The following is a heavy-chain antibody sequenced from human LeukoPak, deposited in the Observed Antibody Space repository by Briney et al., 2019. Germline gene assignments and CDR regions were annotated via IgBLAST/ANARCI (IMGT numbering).Heavy chain of an antibody. V-gene: IGHV3-21*01. D-gene: IGHD2-8*01. CDR2: ISSSSSYI. CDR3: ARDESLMVYDY. J-gene: IGHJ4*02. CDR1: GFTFSGYS. Sequence: PGGSLRLSCAASGFTFSGYSMNWVRQAPGKGLQWVSSISSSSSYIYYADSVKGRFTISRDNAKNSLYLQMNSLRAEDTAVYYCARDESLMVYDYWGQGTLVTVSS.